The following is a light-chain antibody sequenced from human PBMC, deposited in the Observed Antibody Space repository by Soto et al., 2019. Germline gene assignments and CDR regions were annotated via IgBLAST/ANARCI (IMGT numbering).Light chain of an antibody. V-gene: IGKV2-24*01. J-gene: IGKJ1*01. CDR3: MQATQSRWT. Sequence: EIVMTQTPLSSPVTLGQAASISCRSSRSLVHKDGNTYLSWFHQRPGQPPRLLIYKVSDRFFGVTHSFSGSGAGTDFTLTIIRVEAEDVWLYYCMQATQSRWTFGQGTKVEIK. CDR2: KVS. CDR1: RSLVHKDGNTY.